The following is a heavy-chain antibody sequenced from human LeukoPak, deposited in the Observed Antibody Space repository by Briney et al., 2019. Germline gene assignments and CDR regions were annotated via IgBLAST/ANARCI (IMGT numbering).Heavy chain of an antibody. CDR2: IYYSGST. Sequence: SETLSLTCTVSGGSISSYYWSWIRQPPGKGLEWIGYIYYSGSTNYNPSLKSRVTISVDTSKNQFSLKLSSVTAADTAVYYCARDRKTYYYDSSGRGYYYGMDVWGQGTTVTVSS. J-gene: IGHJ6*02. D-gene: IGHD3-22*01. CDR3: ARDRKTYYYDSSGRGYYYGMDV. CDR1: GGSISSYY. V-gene: IGHV4-59*12.